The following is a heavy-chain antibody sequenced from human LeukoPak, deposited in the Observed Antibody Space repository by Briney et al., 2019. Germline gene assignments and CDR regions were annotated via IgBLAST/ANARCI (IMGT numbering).Heavy chain of an antibody. CDR2: INPSGGST. Sequence: ASVKVSCKASGYTFTSYYMHWVRQAPGQGLEWMGIINPSGGSTNYAQKLQGRVTMTTDTSTSTAYMELRSLRSDDTAVYYCARDAGSREGFDYWGQGTLVTVSS. CDR1: GYTFTSYY. D-gene: IGHD3-10*01. CDR3: ARDAGSREGFDY. J-gene: IGHJ4*02. V-gene: IGHV1-46*01.